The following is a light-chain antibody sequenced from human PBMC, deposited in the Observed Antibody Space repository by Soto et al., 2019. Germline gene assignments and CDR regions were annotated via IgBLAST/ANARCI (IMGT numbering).Light chain of an antibody. CDR1: SGINVGTYR. Sequence: QSVLTQPSSLSASPGASASLTCTLRSGINVGTYRIYWYQQKPGSPPQFLLFYKSDSDRQQGSGVPSRFSGSKDVSANAGILLISGLQSEDEADYYCMIWDSNAVIVGGGTKVTVL. CDR2: YKSDSDR. CDR3: MIWDSNAVI. V-gene: IGLV5-45*03. J-gene: IGLJ2*01.